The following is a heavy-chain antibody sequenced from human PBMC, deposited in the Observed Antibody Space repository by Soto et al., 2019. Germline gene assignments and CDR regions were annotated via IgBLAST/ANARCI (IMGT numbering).Heavy chain of an antibody. CDR3: ARDSAGWFNFDY. D-gene: IGHD6-13*01. J-gene: IGHJ4*02. CDR2: IYYSGST. Sequence: SETLSLTCTVSGGSISSYYWSWIRQPPGKGLEWIGYIYYSGSTNYNPSLKSRVTISVDTSKNQFSLKLSSVTAADTAVYYCARDSAGWFNFDYWGQGTLVTVSS. CDR1: GGSISSYY. V-gene: IGHV4-59*01.